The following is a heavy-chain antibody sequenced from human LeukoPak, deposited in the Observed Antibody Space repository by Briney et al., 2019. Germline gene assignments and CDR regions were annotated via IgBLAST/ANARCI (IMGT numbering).Heavy chain of an antibody. CDR3: ARGLRLLWFGELPWFDP. V-gene: IGHV4-34*01. CDR1: GGSFSGYY. CDR2: INHSGST. Sequence: SETLSLTCAVYGGSFSGYYWSWIRQPPGKGLEWIGEINHSGSTSYNPSLKSRVTISVDTSKNQFSLKLSSVTAADTAVYYCARGLRLLWFGELPWFDPWGQGTLVTVSS. D-gene: IGHD3-10*01. J-gene: IGHJ5*02.